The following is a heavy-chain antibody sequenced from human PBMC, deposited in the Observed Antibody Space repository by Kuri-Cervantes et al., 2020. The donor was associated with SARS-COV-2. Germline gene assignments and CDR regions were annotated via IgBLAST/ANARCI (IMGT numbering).Heavy chain of an antibody. CDR3: ARVDELGPGNWYFDL. CDR2: IYHSGST. D-gene: IGHD7-27*01. CDR1: GGPFSGYY. Sequence: SETLSLTCAVYGGPFSGYYWSWIRQPPGKGLEWIGYIYHSGSTYYNPSLKSRVTISVDRSKNQFSLKLSSVTAADTAVYYCARVDELGPGNWYFDLWGRGTLVTVSS. J-gene: IGHJ2*01. V-gene: IGHV4-34*01.